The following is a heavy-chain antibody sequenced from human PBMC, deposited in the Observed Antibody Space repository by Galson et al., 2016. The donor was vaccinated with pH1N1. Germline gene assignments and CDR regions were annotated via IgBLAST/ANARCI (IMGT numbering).Heavy chain of an antibody. J-gene: IGHJ4*02. V-gene: IGHV3-30*18. CDR3: AKVVRGSSWPSCDY. CDR2: ISYDGSNK. Sequence: SLRLSCAASGFTFSSYGFHWVRQAPGKGLEWVAVISYDGSNKYYADSVKGRFTISRDNSKNTLYLQMNSLRAEDTAVYYCAKVVRGSSWPSCDYWGQGTLVTVSS. D-gene: IGHD6-13*01. CDR1: GFTFSSYG.